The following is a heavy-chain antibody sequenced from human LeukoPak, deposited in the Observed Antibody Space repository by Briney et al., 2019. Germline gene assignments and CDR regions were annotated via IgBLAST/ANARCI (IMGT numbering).Heavy chain of an antibody. CDR1: GYTFTSYY. J-gene: IGHJ4*02. D-gene: IGHD2-2*02. Sequence: GASVKVSCKASGYTFTSYYMHWVRQAPGQGLEWMGIINPSGGSTSYAQKFQGRVTMTRDTSTSTVYMELSSLRSEDTAVYCCARVDCSSTSCYNEYYFDYWGQGTLVTVSS. CDR3: ARVDCSSTSCYNEYYFDY. V-gene: IGHV1-46*01. CDR2: INPSGGST.